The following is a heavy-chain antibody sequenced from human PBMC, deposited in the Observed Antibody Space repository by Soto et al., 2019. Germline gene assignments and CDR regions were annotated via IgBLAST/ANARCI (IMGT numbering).Heavy chain of an antibody. CDR1: GYTFTTSG. J-gene: IGHJ6*02. V-gene: IGHV1-18*01. D-gene: IGHD1-26*01. Sequence: QVQLVQSGXEVRKXGASVKVSCEASGYTFTTSGISWVRQVPGQGLEWMGWISTYNGDTNSAQNFQGRVLMTADTSTGTAYMELMSLKSDDTAVYYCARQGSWPYYYYGLDVWGQGTTVTVSS. CDR3: ARQGSWPYYYYGLDV. CDR2: ISTYNGDT.